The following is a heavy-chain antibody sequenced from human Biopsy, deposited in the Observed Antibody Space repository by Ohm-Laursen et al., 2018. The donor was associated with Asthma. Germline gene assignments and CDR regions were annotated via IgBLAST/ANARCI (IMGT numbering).Heavy chain of an antibody. Sequence: TLSLTCGVSGDSIDSGDYSWTWIRQSPGVGLEWIGYIYRNGDTYYNPTLKNRVTISMDPSKSQFYLSLRSMTAADTAVYYCASGPEWSGLDVWGQGTTVTVSS. J-gene: IGHJ6*02. V-gene: IGHV4-30-2*06. CDR1: GDSIDSGDYS. CDR3: ASGPEWSGLDV. CDR2: IYRNGDT. D-gene: IGHD1-14*01.